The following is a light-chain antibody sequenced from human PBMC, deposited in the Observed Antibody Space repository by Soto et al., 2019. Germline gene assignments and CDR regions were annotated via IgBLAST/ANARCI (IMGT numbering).Light chain of an antibody. V-gene: IGKV3-20*01. Sequence: EIVLTQSPGTLSLSPGERATLSCRASQSVRNSYLAWYQQKPGQAPRLLIYGASGRATGTPDRFSGSGSGTDFTLTISRLEPEDFAVYYCQQYGTSPYTFGQGTKVEIK. CDR3: QQYGTSPYT. J-gene: IGKJ2*01. CDR1: QSVRNSY. CDR2: GAS.